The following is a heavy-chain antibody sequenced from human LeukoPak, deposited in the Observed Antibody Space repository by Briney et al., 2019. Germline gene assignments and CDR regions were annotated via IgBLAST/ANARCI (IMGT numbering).Heavy chain of an antibody. Sequence: PGGSLRLSCAASGFTFSDYYMSWIRQAPGKGLEWVSYISNSGTIIYYADSVKGRFTISRDNAKNSLFLQMNSLRAEDTAVYYCARRNTNYYGSESYYSHWYFDLWGRGPLVTVSS. V-gene: IGHV3-11*01. CDR2: ISNSGTII. J-gene: IGHJ2*01. CDR1: GFTFSDYY. D-gene: IGHD3-10*01. CDR3: ARRNTNYYGSESYYSHWYFDL.